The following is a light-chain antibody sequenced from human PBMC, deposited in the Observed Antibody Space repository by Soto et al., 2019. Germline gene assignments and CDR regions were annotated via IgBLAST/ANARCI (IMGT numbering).Light chain of an antibody. J-gene: IGKJ5*01. CDR3: QQRGNWPRIT. V-gene: IGKV3-15*01. CDR2: GAS. CDR1: QSVSTN. Sequence: EIVMTQSPATLSVSPGERATLSCRASQSVSTNLAWYQQKPGQAPRLVIYGASTRATGIPARFSGSGSGTDFTLIIGSLEPEDFAVYYCQQRGNWPRITFGQGTRLEI.